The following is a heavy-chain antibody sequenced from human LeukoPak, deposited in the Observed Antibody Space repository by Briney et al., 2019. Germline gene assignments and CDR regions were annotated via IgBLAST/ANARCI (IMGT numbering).Heavy chain of an antibody. CDR2: IDNDGRST. V-gene: IGHV3-74*01. CDR1: GFTFSSYW. D-gene: IGHD1-26*01. CDR3: ARRKVAATVGFDI. J-gene: IGHJ3*02. Sequence: GGSLRLPCAASGFTFSSYWLHWVRQAPGKGLVWASRIDNDGRSTSYADPVKGRFTISRDNANNTLYLQMNSLRAEDTAVYYCARRKVAATVGFDIWSQGSRVTVSS.